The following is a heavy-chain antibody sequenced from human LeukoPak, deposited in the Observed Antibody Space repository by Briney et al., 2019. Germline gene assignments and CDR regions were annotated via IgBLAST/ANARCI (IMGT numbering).Heavy chain of an antibody. D-gene: IGHD4-11*01. CDR3: ARERNYGKYYFDY. Sequence: ASVKVSCKASGYTITDYYMHWVRQAPGQGLEWMGWINPNSGDTIYAQKFQGRVTMTRDTSINTAYMEMRRLRSDDTAVYYCARERNYGKYYFDYWGQGTLVTVSS. CDR2: INPNSGDT. CDR1: GYTITDYY. V-gene: IGHV1-2*02. J-gene: IGHJ4*02.